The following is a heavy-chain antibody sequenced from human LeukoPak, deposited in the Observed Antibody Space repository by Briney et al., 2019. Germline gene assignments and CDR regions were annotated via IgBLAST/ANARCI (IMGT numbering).Heavy chain of an antibody. CDR1: GFTFSSYA. J-gene: IGHJ4*02. Sequence: GGSLRLSCAASGFTFSSYAMHWVRQAPGKGLEYVSAISSNGGSTYYANSVKGRFTISRDNSKNTLYLQMGSVRAEDMAVYYCAREGAVARMTDYWGQGTLVTVSS. CDR2: ISSNGGST. V-gene: IGHV3-64*01. CDR3: AREGAVARMTDY. D-gene: IGHD6-19*01.